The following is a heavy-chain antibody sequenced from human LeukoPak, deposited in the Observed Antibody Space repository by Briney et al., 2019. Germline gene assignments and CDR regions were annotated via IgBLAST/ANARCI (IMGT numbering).Heavy chain of an antibody. D-gene: IGHD6-6*01. CDR3: GGSSSDYYYYGMDV. V-gene: IGHV3-53*01. Sequence: GGSLRLSCAASGFTVSSNYMSWVRQAPGKGLEWVSAIYSVGSTYYAESVKGRFTISRDNSKNTLYLQMNSLRAEDTAVYYCGGSSSDYYYYGMDVWGQGTTVTVSS. J-gene: IGHJ6*02. CDR2: IYSVGST. CDR1: GFTVSSNY.